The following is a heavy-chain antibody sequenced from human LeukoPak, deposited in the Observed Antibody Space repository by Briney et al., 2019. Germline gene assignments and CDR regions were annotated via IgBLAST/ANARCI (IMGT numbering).Heavy chain of an antibody. CDR1: GYTFTSYG. CDR3: ARDHGYFDWLLSFEPFDY. D-gene: IGHD3-9*01. J-gene: IGHJ4*02. Sequence: GASVKVSCKASGYTFTSYGISWVRQAPGQGLEWMGRISAYNGNTNYAQKLQGRVTMTTDTSTSTAYMELRSLRSDDTAVYYCARDHGYFDWLLSFEPFDYWGQGTLVTVSS. CDR2: ISAYNGNT. V-gene: IGHV1-18*01.